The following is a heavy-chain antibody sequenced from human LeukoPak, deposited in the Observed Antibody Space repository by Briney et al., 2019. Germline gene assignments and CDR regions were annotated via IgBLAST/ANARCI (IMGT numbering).Heavy chain of an antibody. D-gene: IGHD1-1*01. J-gene: IGHJ4*02. V-gene: IGHV3-30-3*01. CDR1: GFTFSSYA. CDR2: ISYDGSNK. CDR3: AKELEPRANFDY. Sequence: GGSLRLSCAASGFTFSSYAMHWVRQAPGKGLEWVAVISYDGSNKYYADSVKGRFTISRDNSKNTLYLQMNSLRAEDTAVYYCAKELEPRANFDYWGQGTLVTVSS.